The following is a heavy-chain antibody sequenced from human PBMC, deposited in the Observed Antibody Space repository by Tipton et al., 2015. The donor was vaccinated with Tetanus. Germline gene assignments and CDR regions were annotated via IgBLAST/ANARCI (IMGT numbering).Heavy chain of an antibody. V-gene: IGHV4-59*01. CDR2: IYYTGST. CDR3: ARLTGHSMDVVDYYYFGMDV. Sequence: LRLSCAASGFTLSDYYMSWIRQPPGKGLEWIGYIYYTGSTNYNPSLKSGVTISLDTSKNQFSLKLTSVSAADTAVYYCARLTGHSMDVVDYYYFGMDVWGQGTKVTVSS. D-gene: IGHD2-21*01. J-gene: IGHJ6*02. CDR1: GFTLSDYY.